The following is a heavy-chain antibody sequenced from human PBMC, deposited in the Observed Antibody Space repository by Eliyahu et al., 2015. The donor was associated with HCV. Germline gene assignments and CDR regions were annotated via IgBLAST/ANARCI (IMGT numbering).Heavy chain of an antibody. D-gene: IGHD2-15*01. J-gene: IGHJ4*02. Sequence: EVQLVESGGGLVKPGGSLRLSCAASGFTFSSYRMNWVRQAPGKGLGWVSSMSSTGSYISYTDSVRGRFTISRDNAWRSLFLQMKTLRAEDTAVYYCARGDCSGGSCRFDFWGQGTLVTVSS. CDR2: MSSTGSYI. CDR3: ARGDCSGGSCRFDF. CDR1: GFTFSSYR. V-gene: IGHV3-21*02.